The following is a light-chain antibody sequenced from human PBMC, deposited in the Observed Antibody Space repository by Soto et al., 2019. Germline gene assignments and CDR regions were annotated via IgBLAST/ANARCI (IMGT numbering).Light chain of an antibody. CDR1: QGISSW. Sequence: DIQMTQSPSLGDRVTITCRASQGISSWLAWYQQKPGKAPKLLIYTVSSLQSGVPSRFSGSGSGTDFTLTISSLQPEDFATYYCQQANSFPLTFGGGTKVEIK. CDR3: QQANSFPLT. J-gene: IGKJ4*01. CDR2: TVS. V-gene: IGKV1-12*01.